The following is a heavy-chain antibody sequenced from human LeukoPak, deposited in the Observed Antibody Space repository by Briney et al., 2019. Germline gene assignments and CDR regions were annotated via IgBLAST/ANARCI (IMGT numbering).Heavy chain of an antibody. D-gene: IGHD6-13*01. V-gene: IGHV3-33*01. CDR2: IWYDGSNK. CDR3: ARLGSSWSFDY. J-gene: IGHJ4*02. Sequence: PGGSLRLSCAASGFTFSSYGMNWVRQAPGKGLEWVAVIWYDGSNKYYGDSVKGRFTISRDNSKNTVSLQMNSLRVEDTAVYYCARLGSSWSFDYWSQGTLVTVSS. CDR1: GFTFSSYG.